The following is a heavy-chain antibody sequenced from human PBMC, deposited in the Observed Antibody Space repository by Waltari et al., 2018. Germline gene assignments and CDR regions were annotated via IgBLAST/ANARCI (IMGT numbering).Heavy chain of an antibody. V-gene: IGHV3-23*01. CDR1: GFTFTTYA. Sequence: EVQLLESGGGLVQPGGSLRLSCSASGFTFTTYAMSWVRQAPGKGLEVVSAISGTDGAEWYADSVRGRFTISRDNSKNTVFLLMNSLRVEDTALYYCAKDDRYPNDVFDIWGQGTMVTVSS. J-gene: IGHJ3*02. CDR3: AKDDRYPNDVFDI. D-gene: IGHD2-2*02. CDR2: ISGTDGAE.